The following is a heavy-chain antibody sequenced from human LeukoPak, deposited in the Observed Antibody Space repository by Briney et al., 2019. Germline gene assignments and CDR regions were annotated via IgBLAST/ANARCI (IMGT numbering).Heavy chain of an antibody. CDR3: AKDLSGSYFH. J-gene: IGHJ4*02. CDR1: GFTLSSYG. CDR2: ISYDGSNK. V-gene: IGHV3-30*18. Sequence: PGESLRLSCAASGFTLSSYGMHWVRQAPGKGLEWVAVISYDGSNKYYADSVKGRFTISRDNSKNTLYLQMNSLRAEDTAVYYCAKDLSGSYFHWGQGTLVTVSS. D-gene: IGHD1-26*01.